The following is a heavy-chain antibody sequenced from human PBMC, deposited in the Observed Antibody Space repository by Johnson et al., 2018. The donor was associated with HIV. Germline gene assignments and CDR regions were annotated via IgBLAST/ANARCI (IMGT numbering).Heavy chain of an antibody. D-gene: IGHD3-16*01. Sequence: VQLVESGGGVVQPGRSLRLSCVASGFTFDDYGMSWVRQAPGKGLEWVSGINWTGGSTGYADSVKGRFTLSRDKAQNSLYLQRNSLRAEDTALYYCARDRNSGGGDSDAFDIWGQGTLVSVSS. J-gene: IGHJ3*02. CDR1: GFTFDDYG. CDR2: INWTGGST. CDR3: ARDRNSGGGDSDAFDI. V-gene: IGHV3-20*04.